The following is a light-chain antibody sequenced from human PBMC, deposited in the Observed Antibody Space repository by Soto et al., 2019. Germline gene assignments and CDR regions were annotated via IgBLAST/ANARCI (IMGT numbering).Light chain of an antibody. CDR2: KAS. Sequence: DIQMPPSPSTLSASVGDRVTITCRASQSISSWLAWYQQKPGKAPKLLIYKASTLKSGVPSRFSGSGSGTEFTLTISSLQPDDFATYYCQHYNSYSEAFGQGTKVDIK. J-gene: IGKJ1*01. CDR1: QSISSW. CDR3: QHYNSYSEA. V-gene: IGKV1-5*03.